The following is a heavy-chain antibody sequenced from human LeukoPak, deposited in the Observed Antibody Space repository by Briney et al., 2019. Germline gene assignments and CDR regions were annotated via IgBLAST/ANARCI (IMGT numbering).Heavy chain of an antibody. Sequence: PGGSLRLSCAASGFTFRSYTMNWVRQAPGKGLEWVSSISSSTTYIYYADSVKGRFTISRDNAKNSLYLQMNSLRVEDTAVYYCARDPSRYSSSRNWGQGTLVTVSS. CDR3: ARDPSRYSSSRN. CDR1: GFTFRSYT. CDR2: ISSSTTYI. D-gene: IGHD6-13*01. V-gene: IGHV3-21*01. J-gene: IGHJ4*02.